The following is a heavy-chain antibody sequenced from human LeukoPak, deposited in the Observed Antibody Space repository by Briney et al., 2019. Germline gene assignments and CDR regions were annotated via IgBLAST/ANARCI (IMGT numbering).Heavy chain of an antibody. V-gene: IGHV4-4*07. CDR3: ARGGLEPVDY. D-gene: IGHD1-1*01. CDR1: GGSISNFY. CDR2: IYTSGST. Sequence: KPSETLSLTCTVSGGSISNFYWNWIRQPAGKGLEWIGRIYTSGSTNYNPSLKSRVTMSADTSKNQFSLKLSSVTAADTAVYYCARGGLEPVDYWGQGTLVTVSS. J-gene: IGHJ4*02.